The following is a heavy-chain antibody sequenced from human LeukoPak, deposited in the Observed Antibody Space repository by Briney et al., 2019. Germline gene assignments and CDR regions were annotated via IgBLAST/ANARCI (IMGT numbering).Heavy chain of an antibody. CDR1: GGSFSGYY. D-gene: IGHD5-24*01. CDR2: INHSGST. V-gene: IGHV4-34*01. CDR3: AGVFRRDGYNLWTNWFDP. Sequence: SETLSLTCAVYGGSFSGYYWSWIRQPPGKGLEWIGEINHSGSTNYNPSLKSRVTISVDTSKNQFSLKLSSVTAADTAVYYCAGVFRRDGYNLWTNWFDPWGQGTLVTVSS. J-gene: IGHJ5*02.